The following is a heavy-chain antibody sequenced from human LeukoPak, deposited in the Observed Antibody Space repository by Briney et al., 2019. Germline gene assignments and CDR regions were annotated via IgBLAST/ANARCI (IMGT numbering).Heavy chain of an antibody. Sequence: GGSLRLSCAASEFTFSRYWMTWIRQAPGKGLEWVANIKRDGSDKNYLDSVRGRFTISRDNAKNSLYLQMNFLRAEDTALYYCAKVLGPHVVDAFDIWGQGTMVTVSS. CDR1: EFTFSRYW. J-gene: IGHJ3*02. D-gene: IGHD2-15*01. V-gene: IGHV3-7*03. CDR2: IKRDGSDK. CDR3: AKVLGPHVVDAFDI.